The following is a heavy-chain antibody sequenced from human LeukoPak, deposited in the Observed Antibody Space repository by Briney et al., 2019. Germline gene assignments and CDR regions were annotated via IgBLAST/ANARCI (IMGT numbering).Heavy chain of an antibody. CDR3: ARGGGYYDSSGYYDFDY. CDR1: GYTFTSYD. J-gene: IGHJ4*02. D-gene: IGHD3-22*01. V-gene: IGHV1-8*01. Sequence: GASVKVSCKASGYTFTSYDINWVRQATGQGLEWMGWMNPNSGNTGYAQKFQGRVTMTRNTSISTAYMELSSLRSEDTPVYYCARGGGYYDSSGYYDFDYWGQGTLVTVSS. CDR2: MNPNSGNT.